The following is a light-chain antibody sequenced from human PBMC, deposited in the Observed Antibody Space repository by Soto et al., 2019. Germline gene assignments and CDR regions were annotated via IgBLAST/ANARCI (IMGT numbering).Light chain of an antibody. V-gene: IGKV3-15*01. CDR2: GAS. J-gene: IGKJ1*01. Sequence: EIVMTQSPATLSVSPGERATLSCRASQSVSSNLAWYQQKPGQAPRLLIYGASTRATDTPARFSGSGSGTEFTLTISSLQSEDFAVYYCQQYNNSPRTFGQGTKVEI. CDR3: QQYNNSPRT. CDR1: QSVSSN.